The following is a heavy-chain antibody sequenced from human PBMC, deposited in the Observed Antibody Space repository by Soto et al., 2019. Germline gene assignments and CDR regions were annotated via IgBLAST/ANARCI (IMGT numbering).Heavy chain of an antibody. V-gene: IGHV3-30*18. CDR1: GLTFSIYG. Sequence: GGSMRLSCAASGLTFSIYGMHCVRQAQGKGLEWVAVISYDVRNKYHADSVKGRFTLSRDNSKNTMYLQMQSLRAEDTSVYYCAKDKRYSYGRGGYFDYWGRGTLVTVSS. D-gene: IGHD5-18*01. CDR3: AKDKRYSYGRGGYFDY. CDR2: ISYDVRNK. J-gene: IGHJ4*02.